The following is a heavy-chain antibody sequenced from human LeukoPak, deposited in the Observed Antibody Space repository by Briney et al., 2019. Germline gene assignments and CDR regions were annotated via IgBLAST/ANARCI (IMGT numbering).Heavy chain of an antibody. Sequence: PGGSLRLSCAASGFTFSSYWMSWVRQAPGKGLEWVANIKQDGSEKYYVDSVKGRFTISRDNAKNSLYLQMNSLRAEDTAVYYCARDGDVYDFWSGYPFDFWGQGTLVTVSS. D-gene: IGHD3-3*01. CDR2: IKQDGSEK. CDR1: GFTFSSYW. CDR3: ARDGDVYDFWSGYPFDF. J-gene: IGHJ4*02. V-gene: IGHV3-7*01.